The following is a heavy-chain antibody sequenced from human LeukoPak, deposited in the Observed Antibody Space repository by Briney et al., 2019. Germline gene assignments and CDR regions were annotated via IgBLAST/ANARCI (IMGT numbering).Heavy chain of an antibody. CDR1: GYSITSAYY. V-gene: IGHV4-38-2*02. D-gene: IGHD5-12*01. J-gene: IGHJ5*02. CDR3: ARCGYSGYDFNWFDP. Sequence: SETLSLTCTVSGYSITSAYYWGWIRQPPGKGLEWIGEINHSGSTNYNPSLKSRVTISVDTSKNQFSLKLSSVTAADTAVYYCARCGYSGYDFNWFDPWGQGTLVTVSS. CDR2: INHSGST.